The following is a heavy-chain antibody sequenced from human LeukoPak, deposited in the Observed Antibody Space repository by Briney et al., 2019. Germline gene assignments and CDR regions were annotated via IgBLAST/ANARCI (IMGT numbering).Heavy chain of an antibody. V-gene: IGHV4-34*01. CDR3: ARVAGEVDYYDSSGYSAFDI. J-gene: IGHJ3*02. D-gene: IGHD3-22*01. CDR1: GGSFSGYY. CDR2: INHSGST. Sequence: SETLSLTCAVYGGSFSGYYWSWIRQPPGKGLEWIGEINHSGSTNYNPSLKSRVTVSVDKSKNQFSLKLSSVTAADTAVYYCARVAGEVDYYDSSGYSAFDIWGQGTMVTVSS.